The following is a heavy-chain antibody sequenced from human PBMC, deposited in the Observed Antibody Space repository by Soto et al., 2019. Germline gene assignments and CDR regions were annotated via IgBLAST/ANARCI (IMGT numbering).Heavy chain of an antibody. CDR1: GYSFTSYW. D-gene: IGHD2-15*01. J-gene: IGHJ5*02. CDR2: IDPSDSYT. V-gene: IGHV5-10-1*01. CDR3: ATRRGGGRALRFDP. Sequence: GESLKISCKGSGYSFTSYWINWVRQIPGRGLEWMGRIDPSDSYTNYSPSFQGHVTISADKSISTAYLQWSSLKASDTAMYYCATRRGGGRALRFDPWGQGILVTVSS.